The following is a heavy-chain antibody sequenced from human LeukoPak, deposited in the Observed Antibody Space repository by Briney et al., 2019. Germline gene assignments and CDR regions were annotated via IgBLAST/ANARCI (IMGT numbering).Heavy chain of an antibody. Sequence: SETLSLTCTVSGYSISSGYYWGWIRQPPGKGLEWIGSIYHGGSTYYNPSLKSRVTISVDTSKNQFSLKLSSVTAADTAVYYCARTRMCSSSLNWFDPWGQGTLVTVSS. J-gene: IGHJ5*02. CDR1: GYSISSGYY. CDR3: ARTRMCSSSLNWFDP. D-gene: IGHD6-13*01. CDR2: IYHGGST. V-gene: IGHV4-38-2*02.